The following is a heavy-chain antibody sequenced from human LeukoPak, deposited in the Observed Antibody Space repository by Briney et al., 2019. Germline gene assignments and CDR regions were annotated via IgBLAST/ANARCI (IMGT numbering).Heavy chain of an antibody. Sequence: GGSLRLSCAASGFTFSSYSMNSVRQAPGKGLEWVSSISSSSSYIYYADSVKGRFTISRDNAKNSLYLQMNSLRAEDTAVYYCARGCSGGSCPTGPMDVWAKGPRSPSPQ. V-gene: IGHV3-21*01. J-gene: IGHJ6*04. CDR2: ISSSSSYI. CDR1: GFTFSSYS. D-gene: IGHD2-15*01. CDR3: ARGCSGGSCPTGPMDV.